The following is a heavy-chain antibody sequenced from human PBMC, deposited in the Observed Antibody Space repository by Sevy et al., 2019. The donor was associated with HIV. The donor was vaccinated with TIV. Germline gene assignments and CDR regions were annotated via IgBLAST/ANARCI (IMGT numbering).Heavy chain of an antibody. CDR3: ARVGYYDSSGYTYEYFQH. D-gene: IGHD3-22*01. CDR1: GYTFTGYY. J-gene: IGHJ1*01. V-gene: IGHV1-2*06. Sequence: ASVKVSCKASGYTFTGYYMHWVRQAPGQGLAWMGRINPNSGGTNYAQKFQGRVTMTRDTSISTAYMELSRLRSDDTAVYYCARVGYYDSSGYTYEYFQHWGQGTLVTVSS. CDR2: INPNSGGT.